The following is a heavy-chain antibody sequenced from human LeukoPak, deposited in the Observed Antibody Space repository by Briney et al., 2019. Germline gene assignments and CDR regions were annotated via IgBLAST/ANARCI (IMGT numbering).Heavy chain of an antibody. D-gene: IGHD5-18*01. CDR1: GGSFSGYY. V-gene: IGHV4-59*10. J-gene: IGHJ3*02. CDR2: IYTSGST. Sequence: PSETLSLTCAVYGGSFSGYYWSWIRQPAGKGLEWIGRIYTSGSTNYNPSLKSRVTMSVDTSKNQFSLKLSSVTAADTAVYYCARAVPVDTAMVDAFDIWGQGTMVTVSS. CDR3: ARAVPVDTAMVDAFDI.